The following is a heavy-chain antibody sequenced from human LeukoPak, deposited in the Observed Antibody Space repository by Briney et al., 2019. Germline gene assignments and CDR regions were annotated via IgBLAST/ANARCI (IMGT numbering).Heavy chain of an antibody. Sequence: SETLSLTCTVSGGSISSYYWSWIRQPAGKGLEWIGRIYTSGSTNYNPSLKSRVTMSVDTSKNQFSLKLSSVTAADTAVYYCVREDIVVVSALGGDYYYYYMDVWGKGTTVTVSS. CDR3: VREDIVVVSALGGDYYYYYMDV. J-gene: IGHJ6*03. V-gene: IGHV4-4*07. CDR1: GGSISSYY. D-gene: IGHD2-2*01. CDR2: IYTSGST.